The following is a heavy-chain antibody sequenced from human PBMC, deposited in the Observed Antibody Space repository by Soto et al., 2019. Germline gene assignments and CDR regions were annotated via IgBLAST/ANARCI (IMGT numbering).Heavy chain of an antibody. CDR3: ARDGSYYYGSGDFDY. D-gene: IGHD3-10*01. V-gene: IGHV1-46*01. J-gene: IGHJ4*02. Sequence: GASVKVSCKTSGYTFSNYYMHWVRQAPGQGLEWMGIINPSGGSTSSAQKFQGRVTMTRDTSTSTVYMELRSLRSDDTAVYYCARDGSYYYGSGDFDYWGQGTLVTVSS. CDR1: GYTFSNYY. CDR2: INPSGGST.